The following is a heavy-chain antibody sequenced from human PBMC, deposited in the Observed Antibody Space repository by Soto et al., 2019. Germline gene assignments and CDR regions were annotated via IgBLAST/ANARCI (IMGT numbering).Heavy chain of an antibody. V-gene: IGHV4-59*08. D-gene: IGHD6-13*01. CDR2: IYYSGST. J-gene: IGHJ5*01. Sequence: QVQLQESGPGLVRPSETLSLTCSVSGGSISSYYWSWIRQPPGKGLEWIGCIYYSGSTNYNPSLTSRVTISVDTSKNQFSRKVTSVTAADTAVYYCARQTRSNLDLSFDPWGQGTLVTVSS. CDR1: GGSISSYY. CDR3: ARQTRSNLDLSFDP.